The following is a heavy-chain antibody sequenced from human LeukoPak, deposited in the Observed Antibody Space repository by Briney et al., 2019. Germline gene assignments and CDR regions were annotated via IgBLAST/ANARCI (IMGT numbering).Heavy chain of an antibody. J-gene: IGHJ4*02. CDR1: GFTFSSYA. V-gene: IGHV3-23*01. D-gene: IGHD3-22*01. CDR2: ISGNGGTT. Sequence: GGSLRLSCAASGFTFSSYAMSWVRQAPGKGLNWVTGISGNGGTTYYADSVKGRFTISRDNSRNTLYLQMNSLRAEDTAIYSCARRGYSDSSGYAPLFDFWGQGTLVTVSS. CDR3: ARRGYSDSSGYAPLFDF.